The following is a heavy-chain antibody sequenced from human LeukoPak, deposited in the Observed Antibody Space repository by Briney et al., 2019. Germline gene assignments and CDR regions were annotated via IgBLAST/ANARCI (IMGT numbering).Heavy chain of an antibody. V-gene: IGHV4-4*09. D-gene: IGHD2-2*02. CDR2: IYTSGST. J-gene: IGHJ4*02. CDR3: ARHGVVPAAIYY. Sequence: KTSETLSLTCTVSGGSISSYYWSWIRQPPGKGLEWIGYIYTSGSTNYNPSLKSRVTISVDTSKNQFSLKLSSVTAADTAVYYCARHGVVPAAIYYWGQGTLVTVSS. CDR1: GGSISSYY.